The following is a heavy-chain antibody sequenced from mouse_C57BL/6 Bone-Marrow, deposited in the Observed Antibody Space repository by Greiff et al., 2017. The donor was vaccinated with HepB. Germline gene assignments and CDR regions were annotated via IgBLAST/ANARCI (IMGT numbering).Heavy chain of an antibody. V-gene: IGHV1-53*01. CDR1: GYTFTSYW. CDR2: INPSNGGN. D-gene: IGHD1-1*01. Sequence: VQLQQPGTELVKPGASVKLSCKASGYTFTSYWMHWVKQRPGQGLEWIGNINPSNGGNNYNEKSKSKATLTVDKSSITAYMQLSSLTSEDSAVYFCASENYYGRKAWFAYWGQGTLVTVSA. CDR3: ASENYYGRKAWFAY. J-gene: IGHJ3*01.